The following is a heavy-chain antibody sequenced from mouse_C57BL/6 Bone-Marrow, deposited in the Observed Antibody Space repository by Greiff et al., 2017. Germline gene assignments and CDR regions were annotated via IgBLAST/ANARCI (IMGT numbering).Heavy chain of an antibody. CDR2: IYPGTGST. V-gene: IGHV1S132*01. D-gene: IGHD2-4*01. CDR3: ARADYDVTAMDY. Sequence: VKLQESGTELVRPGASVKLSCKTSGYIFTSFWIPWVKQRCGQGLEWIGRIYPGTGSTYYNEKFKGKDTVTADKSSSTASMQLSSLKSEDSAFYFCARADYDVTAMDYWGQGTSVTVSS. J-gene: IGHJ4*01. CDR1: GYIFTSFW.